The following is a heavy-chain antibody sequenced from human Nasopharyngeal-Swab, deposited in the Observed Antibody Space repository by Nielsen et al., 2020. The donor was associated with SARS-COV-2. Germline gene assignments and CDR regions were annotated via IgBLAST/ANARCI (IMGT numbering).Heavy chain of an antibody. CDR3: ATWMTAHFDY. CDR1: GYTFSNYA. Sequence: GGSLRLSCTGSGYTFSNYAISWVRQAPGQGLEWVSTVDYDGVRTHYADSVEGRFIISRDNSRNTAYLQIKSLGVEDAAVYYCATWMTAHFDYWGQGTLVT. D-gene: IGHD5-18*01. J-gene: IGHJ4*02. V-gene: IGHV3-23*01. CDR2: VDYDGVRT.